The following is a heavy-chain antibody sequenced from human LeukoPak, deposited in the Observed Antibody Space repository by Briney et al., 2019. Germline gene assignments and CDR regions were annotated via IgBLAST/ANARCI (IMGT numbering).Heavy chain of an antibody. CDR1: GFTFNNYA. CDR3: AKNRGGTYKYYMDV. J-gene: IGHJ6*03. D-gene: IGHD1-1*01. Sequence: PGGSLRLSCAASGFTFNNYAMSWVRQAPGMGLEWVSYVSGSGGATYYAASVKGRFTISRDNSKNTVYLQMGSLRAEDTAVYYCAKNRGGTYKYYMDVWGNGTTVTVSS. V-gene: IGHV3-23*01. CDR2: VSGSGGAT.